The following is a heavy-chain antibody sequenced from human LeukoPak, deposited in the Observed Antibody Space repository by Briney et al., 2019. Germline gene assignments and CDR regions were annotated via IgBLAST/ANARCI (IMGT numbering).Heavy chain of an antibody. Sequence: GGSLRLSCAASGFTFSNYAMTWVRQAPGEGLEWVSGISGSGDSTYYADSVKGRFTISRDNSKNTLYLQMNSLRAEDTAVYYCARGTYYFDYWGQGTLVTVSS. V-gene: IGHV3-23*01. CDR2: ISGSGDST. D-gene: IGHD3-16*01. CDR3: ARGTYYFDY. CDR1: GFTFSNYA. J-gene: IGHJ4*02.